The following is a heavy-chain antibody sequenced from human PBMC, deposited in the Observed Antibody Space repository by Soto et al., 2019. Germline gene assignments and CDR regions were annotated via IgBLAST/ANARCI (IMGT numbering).Heavy chain of an antibody. D-gene: IGHD2-15*01. CDR2: INWNGGRI. Sequence: GGSLRLSCAASGFTFDDYAMYWVRQAPGKGLEWVSGINWNGGRIAYADSVKGRFTISRDNTKKSLFLQMNSLRDEDTAFYYCAKDGAGYDLAYNWFDPWGQGTLVTVSS. V-gene: IGHV3-9*01. CDR3: AKDGAGYDLAYNWFDP. CDR1: GFTFDDYA. J-gene: IGHJ5*02.